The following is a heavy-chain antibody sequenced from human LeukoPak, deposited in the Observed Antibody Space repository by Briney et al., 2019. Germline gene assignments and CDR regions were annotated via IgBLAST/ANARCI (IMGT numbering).Heavy chain of an antibody. Sequence: PGGSLRLSCAASRFTFSSYWMHWVRQAPGKGLVWVSRINSDGSSTSYADSVKGRFTISRDNAKNTLYLQMNSLRAEDTAVYYCARGPTYYYDSSGYSSDFDYWGQGTLVTVSS. V-gene: IGHV3-74*01. CDR1: RFTFSSYW. J-gene: IGHJ4*02. CDR3: ARGPTYYYDSSGYSSDFDY. CDR2: INSDGSST. D-gene: IGHD3-22*01.